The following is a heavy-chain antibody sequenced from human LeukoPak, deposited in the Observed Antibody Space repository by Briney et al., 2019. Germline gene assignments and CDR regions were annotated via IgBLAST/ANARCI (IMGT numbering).Heavy chain of an antibody. V-gene: IGHV1-46*01. CDR2: ISPSGGST. CDR1: GYTFTSYY. D-gene: IGHD4-11*01. CDR3: ASGSNSGDMDV. J-gene: IGHJ6*03. Sequence: ASVKVSCKASGYTFTSYYMHWVRQAPGQGLEWMGIISPSGGSTSYAQKFQGRVTMTRDTSTSTVYMELSSLRSEDTAVYYCASGSNSGDMDVWGKGTTVTVSS.